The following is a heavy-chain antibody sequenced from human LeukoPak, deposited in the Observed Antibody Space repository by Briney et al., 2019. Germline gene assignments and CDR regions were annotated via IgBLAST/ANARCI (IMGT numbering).Heavy chain of an antibody. J-gene: IGHJ4*02. CDR1: GFTFSSYA. CDR2: ISGSGGST. D-gene: IGHD6-19*01. Sequence: GGSLRLSCAASGFTFSSYAMSWVRQAPGKGLEWVSAISGSGGSTYYADSVKGRFTISRDNSKNTLYLQMNSLRAEDTAVYYCAKDKADISGWYVVFDYWGQGTLVTVSS. V-gene: IGHV3-23*01. CDR3: AKDKADISGWYVVFDY.